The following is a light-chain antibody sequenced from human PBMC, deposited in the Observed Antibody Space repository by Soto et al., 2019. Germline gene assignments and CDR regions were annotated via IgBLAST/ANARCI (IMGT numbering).Light chain of an antibody. V-gene: IGLV2-14*01. J-gene: IGLJ1*01. CDR3: SSYTTSNTYV. CDR2: EVS. Sequence: QSVLTQPASVSGYPGQSITISCTGRSSDVGGYNYVSWYQQHPGKAPKFMIYEVSRRPSGVSNRFSGSKSGNTASLTVSGLQAEDEADYYCSSYTTSNTYVFGTVTKVTVL. CDR1: SSDVGGYNY.